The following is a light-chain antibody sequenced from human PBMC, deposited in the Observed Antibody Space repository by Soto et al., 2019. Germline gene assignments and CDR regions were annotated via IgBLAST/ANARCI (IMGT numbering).Light chain of an antibody. V-gene: IGKV3-20*01. J-gene: IGKJ2*01. CDR3: QQHGGSPLYT. Sequence: EIVLTQSPGTLSLSPGERATLSCRASQSVSSSYLAWYQQKPGQAPRLLIYGASSRATGIPDRFSGSGSGTDFTLTISRLEPEDFAVYYCQQHGGSPLYTFGQGTKLEI. CDR2: GAS. CDR1: QSVSSSY.